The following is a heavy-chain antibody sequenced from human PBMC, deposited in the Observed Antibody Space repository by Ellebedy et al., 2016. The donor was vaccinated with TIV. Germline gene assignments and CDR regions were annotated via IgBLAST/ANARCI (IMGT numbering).Heavy chain of an antibody. V-gene: IGHV1-69*13. CDR1: GGTFSSYA. CDR3: ARGKWPRHYDTSEDAFEF. CDR2: IIPIFGST. D-gene: IGHD3-22*01. J-gene: IGHJ3*01. Sequence: AASVKVSCKASGGTFSSYAVSWVRQAPGQGLEWVGGIIPIFGSTNYAQRSQGRITITADESTGTAYMELSSLRSDDTAVYFCARGKWPRHYDTSEDAFEFWGLGTMVTVSS.